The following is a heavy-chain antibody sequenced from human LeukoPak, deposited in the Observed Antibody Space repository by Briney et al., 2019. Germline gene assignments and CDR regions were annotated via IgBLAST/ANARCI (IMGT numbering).Heavy chain of an antibody. Sequence: PSETLTLTCAVYGGSFSGYYWSWIRQPPGKGLEWIGEINHSGSTNYNPSLKSRVTISVDTSKNQFSLKLSSVTAADTAVYYCARGRNDSSGYSGSDYSGQGDLVTVSS. D-gene: IGHD3-22*01. CDR3: ARGRNDSSGYSGSDY. V-gene: IGHV4-34*01. CDR2: INHSGST. CDR1: GGSFSGYY. J-gene: IGHJ4*02.